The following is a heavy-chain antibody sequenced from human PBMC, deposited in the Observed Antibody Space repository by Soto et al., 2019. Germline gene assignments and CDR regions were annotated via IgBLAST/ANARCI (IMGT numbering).Heavy chain of an antibody. Sequence: ASMKGSCKASGYTFTGYYMHWVRQAPGQGLEWMGWINPNSGGTNYAQKFQGWVTMTRDTSISTAYMELSRLRSDDTAVYYCARGYCSSTSCYATEDYYYYYMDVWGKGTTVTVSS. J-gene: IGHJ6*03. CDR1: GYTFTGYY. CDR3: ARGYCSSTSCYATEDYYYYYMDV. V-gene: IGHV1-2*04. CDR2: INPNSGGT. D-gene: IGHD2-2*01.